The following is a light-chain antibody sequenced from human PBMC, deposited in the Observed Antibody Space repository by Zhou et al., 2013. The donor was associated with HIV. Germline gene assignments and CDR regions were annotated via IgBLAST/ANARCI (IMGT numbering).Light chain of an antibody. V-gene: IGKV1-39*01. Sequence: DIQMTQSPSSLSASVGDRVSIACRASQSISSYLNWYSQKPGKAPELLIYAASTLQSGVPSRFSGSGSGTDFTLTISSLQPEDFASYYCQQYYNFWTFGPGTTVDVK. CDR3: QQYYNFWT. CDR1: QSISSY. J-gene: IGKJ1*01. CDR2: AAS.